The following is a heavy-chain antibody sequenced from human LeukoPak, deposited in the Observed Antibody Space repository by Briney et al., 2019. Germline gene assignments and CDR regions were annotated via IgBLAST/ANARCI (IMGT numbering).Heavy chain of an antibody. CDR3: AHYTTGWSRFDY. V-gene: IGHV2-5*01. J-gene: IGHJ4*02. Sequence: SGPTLVKPTQTLTLTCTFSGFSLSTSRVGVGWIRQPPGEALEWLALIYWNDDKRYSPSLKSRLTISKDTSKNQVVLTMTDMDPVDTATYFCAHYTTGWSRFDYWGQGTLVTVSS. CDR2: IYWNDDK. CDR1: GFSLSTSRVG. D-gene: IGHD6-19*01.